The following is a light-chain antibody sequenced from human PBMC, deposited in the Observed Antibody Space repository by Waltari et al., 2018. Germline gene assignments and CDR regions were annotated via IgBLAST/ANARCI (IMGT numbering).Light chain of an antibody. V-gene: IGKV3-15*01. J-gene: IGKJ2*01. CDR1: QSATTN. CDR2: GAS. CDR3: HQYNDGPPFN. Sequence: EIVMTQSPATLSVSPGERAIISCRASQSATTNLAWYQQKPGQPPRLLIYGASTRATDIPARFSGSGSGTEFTLTITSLQSEDFAVYYCHQYNDGPPFNFGQGTKLEIK.